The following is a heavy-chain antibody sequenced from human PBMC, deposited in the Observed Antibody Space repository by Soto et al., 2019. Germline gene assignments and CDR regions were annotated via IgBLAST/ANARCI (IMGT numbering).Heavy chain of an antibody. J-gene: IGHJ5*02. CDR2: IIPIFGTA. CDR1: GGTFSSYA. V-gene: IGHV1-69*01. Sequence: QVQLVQSGAEVKKPGSSVKVSCKASGGTFSSYAISWVRQAPGQGLEWMGGIIPIFGTANYAQKFQGRVTITADESTSTAYMELSSLRSEDTAVYYCARGAYDFWSGYPALNNWFDPWGQGTLVTVSS. D-gene: IGHD3-3*01. CDR3: ARGAYDFWSGYPALNNWFDP.